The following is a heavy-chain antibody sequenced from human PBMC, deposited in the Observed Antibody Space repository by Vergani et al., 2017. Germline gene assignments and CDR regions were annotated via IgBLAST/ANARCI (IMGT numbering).Heavy chain of an antibody. D-gene: IGHD6-19*01. J-gene: IGHJ5*02. CDR2: TYYRSKWYN. CDR1: GDSVSSDSAA. Sequence: QLHESGPGLVTPSQTLSLTCAISGDSVSSDSAAWNWIRQSPSRGLEWLGRTYYRSKWYNDYAVSVKSRITINPDTSKNQFSLQLNSVTPEDTAVYYCARDVAVAPPAWFDPWGQGTLVTVSS. V-gene: IGHV6-1*01. CDR3: ARDVAVAPPAWFDP.